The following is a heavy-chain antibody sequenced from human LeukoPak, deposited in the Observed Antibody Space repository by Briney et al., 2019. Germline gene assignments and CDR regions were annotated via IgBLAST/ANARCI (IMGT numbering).Heavy chain of an antibody. CDR2: IYYSGST. V-gene: IGHV4-39*01. J-gene: IGHJ5*02. CDR3: ARRAWIRWFDP. CDR1: GGSISSSSYH. Sequence: SETLSLIYTVSGGSISSSSYHWGWIRQPPGKGLEWIGSIYYSGSTYYNPSLKSRVTISVDTSKNQFSLKLSSVTAADTAVYYCARRAWIRWFDPWGQRTL. D-gene: IGHD2-2*03.